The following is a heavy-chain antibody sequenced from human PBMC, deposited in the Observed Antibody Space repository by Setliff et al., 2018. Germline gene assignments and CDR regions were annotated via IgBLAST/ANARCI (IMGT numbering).Heavy chain of an antibody. Sequence: KASETLSLTCAVSGYSISSGYYWGWIRQPPGKGLEWIGSIYHSGSTYYNPSLKSRVTISVDTSKNQFSLKLGSVTAADTAVYYCARSAGYSSSWYNYYYGMDVWGQGTTVTVSS. J-gene: IGHJ6*02. CDR2: IYHSGST. CDR3: ARSAGYSSSWYNYYYGMDV. V-gene: IGHV4-38-2*01. D-gene: IGHD6-13*01. CDR1: GYSISSGYY.